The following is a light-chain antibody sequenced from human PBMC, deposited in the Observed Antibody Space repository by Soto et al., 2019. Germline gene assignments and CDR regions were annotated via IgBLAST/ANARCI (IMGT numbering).Light chain of an antibody. V-gene: IGKV3-15*01. CDR2: GAS. CDR3: QQYKNGWT. Sequence: IVMTQSPATLSVSPGERATLSCRASQSLGGSLAWYQQKPGQAPRLLIYGASTRVTGIPARFSGSGSGTEFTLTISSLQSEDFAVYYCQQYKNGWTFGQGTKVGIK. J-gene: IGKJ1*01. CDR1: QSLGGS.